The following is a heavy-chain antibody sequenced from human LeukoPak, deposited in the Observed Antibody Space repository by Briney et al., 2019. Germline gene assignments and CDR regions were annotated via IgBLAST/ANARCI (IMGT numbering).Heavy chain of an antibody. D-gene: IGHD6-19*01. CDR3: ARGSVAGYFDY. Sequence: PSETLSLTCTVSGGSISSYYWSWIRQPPGEALQWIGYIFFTGNTNYNPSLRSRVTISIDTSKNQFSLQLNSVTAADTAVYYCARGSVAGYFDYWGQGTLVTVSS. CDR2: IFFTGNT. J-gene: IGHJ4*02. CDR1: GGSISSYY. V-gene: IGHV4-59*08.